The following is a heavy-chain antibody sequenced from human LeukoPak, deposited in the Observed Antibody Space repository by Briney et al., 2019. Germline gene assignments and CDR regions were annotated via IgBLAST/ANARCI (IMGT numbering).Heavy chain of an antibody. V-gene: IGHV3-48*01. CDR3: ARGGRYSGTWGSAFDI. Sequence: PGGSLRLSCAASGFTFSSYSMNWVRQTPGKGLEWVSYISSSSSTIYYADSVKGRFTVSRDSDRNSLCLQMNSLTAEDTAVYYCARGGRYSGTWGSAFDIWGQGTMVTVSS. J-gene: IGHJ3*02. CDR1: GFTFSSYS. D-gene: IGHD1-26*01. CDR2: ISSSSSTI.